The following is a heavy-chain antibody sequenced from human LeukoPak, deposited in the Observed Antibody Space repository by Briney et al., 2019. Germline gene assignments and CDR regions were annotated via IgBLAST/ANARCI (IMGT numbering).Heavy chain of an antibody. V-gene: IGHV1-24*01. Sequence: ASVKVSCKVSGYTLTELSMHWVRQAPGKGLEWMGGFDPEDGETIYAQKFQGRVTMTEDTSTDTAYMELSSLRSEDTAVYYCATDYYGSGGHNWFDPWGQGTLVTASS. CDR2: FDPEDGET. J-gene: IGHJ5*02. CDR1: GYTLTELS. D-gene: IGHD3-10*01. CDR3: ATDYYGSGGHNWFDP.